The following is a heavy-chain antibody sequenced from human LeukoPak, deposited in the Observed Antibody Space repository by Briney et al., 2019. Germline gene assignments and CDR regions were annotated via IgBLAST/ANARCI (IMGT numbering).Heavy chain of an antibody. J-gene: IGHJ5*02. D-gene: IGHD2-15*01. CDR2: ISGSGGST. V-gene: IGHV3-23*01. CDR3: AKGDGINHYHWFDP. CDR1: EFTFSSYA. Sequence: PGGSLRLSCAASEFTFSSYAMNWVRQAPGKGLEWVSGISGSGGSTYYADSVKGRFTISRDNPKNTLYLQMNSLRAEDTALYYCAKGDGINHYHWFDPWGQGTLVTVSS.